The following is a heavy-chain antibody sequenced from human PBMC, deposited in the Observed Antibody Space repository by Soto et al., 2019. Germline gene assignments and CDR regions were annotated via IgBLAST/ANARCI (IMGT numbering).Heavy chain of an antibody. D-gene: IGHD5-12*01. Sequence: SETLSLTCAVSGYFISSGHYWGWIRQPPGKGLEWIGYIYDSGTTYTYFNPSLKSRVTISVDTSKNQFSLKVRSVTAADSAVYYCERAGKWLFGQYYFDYWGQGTLVTVYS. CDR2: IYDSGTTYT. CDR3: ERAGKWLFGQYYFDY. V-gene: IGHV4-38-2*01. J-gene: IGHJ4*02. CDR1: GYFISSGHY.